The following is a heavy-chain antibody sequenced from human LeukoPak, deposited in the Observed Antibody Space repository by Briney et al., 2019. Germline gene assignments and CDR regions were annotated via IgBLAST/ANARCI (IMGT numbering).Heavy chain of an antibody. J-gene: IGHJ5*02. V-gene: IGHV1-2*02. CDR3: ARRNRPRRSLWFGDVMGWFDP. D-gene: IGHD3-10*01. CDR1: GYTFTGYY. Sequence: ASVKVSCKASGYTFTGYYMHWVRQAPGQGLEWMGWINPNSGGTNYAQKFQGRVTMTRDTSISTAYMELSRLRSDDTAVYYCARRNRPRRSLWFGDVMGWFDPWGQGTLVTVSS. CDR2: INPNSGGT.